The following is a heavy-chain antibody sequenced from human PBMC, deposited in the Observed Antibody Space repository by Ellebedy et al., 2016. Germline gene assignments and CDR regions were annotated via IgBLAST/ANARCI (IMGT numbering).Heavy chain of an antibody. V-gene: IGHV1-18*01. CDR1: GYAFATYG. CDR2: ISANSGNT. D-gene: IGHD5-18*01. J-gene: IGHJ5*01. CDR3: ARDRSGYSFGGWFNS. Sequence: ASVKVSXXASGYAFATYGISWVRQAPGQGREWMGWISANSGNTIYAQKLQGRVTMTTDTSASTAYMELRSLTSDDTAVYYCARDRSGYSFGGWFNSWGQGTLVTVSS.